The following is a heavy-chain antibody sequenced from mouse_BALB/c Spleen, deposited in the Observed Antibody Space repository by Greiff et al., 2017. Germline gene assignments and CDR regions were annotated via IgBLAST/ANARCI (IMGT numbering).Heavy chain of an antibody. V-gene: IGHV5-12-1*01. CDR2: ISSGGGST. J-gene: IGHJ1*01. CDR3: ARHYYGSSGDFDV. Sequence: EVQLVESGGGLVKPGGSLKLSCAASGFAFSSYDMSWVRQTPEKRLEWVAYISSGGGSTYYPDTVKGRFTISRDNAKNTLYLQMSSLKSEDTAMYYCARHYYGSSGDFDVWGAGTTVTVSS. CDR1: GFAFSSYD. D-gene: IGHD1-1*01.